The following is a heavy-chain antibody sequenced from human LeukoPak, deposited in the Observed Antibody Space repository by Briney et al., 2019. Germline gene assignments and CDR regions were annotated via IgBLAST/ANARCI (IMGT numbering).Heavy chain of an antibody. Sequence: GGSLRLSCAASGFTFSSYAMSWVRQAPGKGLEWVSAISGSGGSTYYADSVKGRFTISRDNSKNTLYLQMNSLRAEDTAVYYCGGSSGYYLNHEYYFDYWGQGTLVTVSP. V-gene: IGHV3-23*01. D-gene: IGHD3-22*01. CDR1: GFTFSSYA. CDR2: ISGSGGST. CDR3: GGSSGYYLNHEYYFDY. J-gene: IGHJ4*02.